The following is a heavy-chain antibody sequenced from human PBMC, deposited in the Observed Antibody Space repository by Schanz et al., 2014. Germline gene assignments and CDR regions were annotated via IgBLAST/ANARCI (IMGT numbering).Heavy chain of an antibody. Sequence: VQLLESGGGLVEPGGSLRLSCAASGFTFSTHAMHWVRQAPGKGLEWVALVSSDGNNDYYTDSVKGRFTISRDNSKNTLYLQMNSLRAEDTAVYYCAKGRFGELSAFDIWGQGTMVTVSS. D-gene: IGHD3-10*01. CDR2: VSSDGNND. CDR3: AKGRFGELSAFDI. J-gene: IGHJ3*02. CDR1: GFTFSTHA. V-gene: IGHV3-30*18.